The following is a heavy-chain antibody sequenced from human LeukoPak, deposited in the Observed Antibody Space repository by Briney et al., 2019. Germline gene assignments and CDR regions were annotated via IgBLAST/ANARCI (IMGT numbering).Heavy chain of an antibody. V-gene: IGHV4-59*11. Sequence: SETLSLTCTVSGGSISSHYWSWIRQPPGKGLEWIGYIYYSGSTNYNPSLKSRVTISVDTSKNRFSLKLSSVTAADTAVYYCAREDYYGAFDIWGQGTMVTVSS. CDR3: AREDYYGAFDI. CDR2: IYYSGST. J-gene: IGHJ3*02. CDR1: GGSISSHY. D-gene: IGHD3-10*01.